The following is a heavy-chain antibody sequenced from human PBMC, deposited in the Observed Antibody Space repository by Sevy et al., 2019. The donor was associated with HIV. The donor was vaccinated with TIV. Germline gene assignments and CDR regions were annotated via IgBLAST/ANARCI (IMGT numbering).Heavy chain of an antibody. V-gene: IGHV3-48*01. D-gene: IGHD6-6*01. CDR3: AKCLAALPGYYYGVDV. J-gene: IGHJ6*02. CDR2: ISSSSSTI. Sequence: GGSLRLSCAASGFTFSSYSMNWVRQAPGKGLEWVSYISSSSSTIYYADSVKGRFTMSRDNSKNTLYLQMNSLRAEDTAVYYCAKCLAALPGYYYGVDVWGQGTTVTVSS. CDR1: GFTFSSYS.